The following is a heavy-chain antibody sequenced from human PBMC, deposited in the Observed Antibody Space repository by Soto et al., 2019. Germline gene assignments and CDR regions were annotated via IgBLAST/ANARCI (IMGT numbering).Heavy chain of an antibody. J-gene: IGHJ5*02. CDR1: GFTFSSYS. CDR3: ATELWFGSNNWFDP. Sequence: EVQLVESGGGLVQPGGSLRLSCAASGFTFSSYSMNWVRQAPGKGLEWVSYISSSSSTIYYADSVKGRFTISRDNAKNSLYLQMNRLRAEDTAVYYCATELWFGSNNWFDPWGQGTLVTVSS. CDR2: ISSSSSTI. V-gene: IGHV3-48*01. D-gene: IGHD3-10*01.